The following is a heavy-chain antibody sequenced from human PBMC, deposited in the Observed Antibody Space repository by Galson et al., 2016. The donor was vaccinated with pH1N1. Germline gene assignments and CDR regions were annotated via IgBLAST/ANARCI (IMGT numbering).Heavy chain of an antibody. CDR3: ARFTYGDYTTYFDY. Sequence: PALVKPTQTLTLTCTFSGFSLSTSGMCVSWVRQPPGKALEWLALIDWGDEKYYSTSLKTRLTISKDTSKNQVVLTMTNMDPVDTATYYCARFTYGDYTTYFDYWGREPWSPSPQ. D-gene: IGHD4-17*01. CDR1: GFSLSTSGMC. CDR2: IDWGDEK. V-gene: IGHV2-70*20. J-gene: IGHJ4*02.